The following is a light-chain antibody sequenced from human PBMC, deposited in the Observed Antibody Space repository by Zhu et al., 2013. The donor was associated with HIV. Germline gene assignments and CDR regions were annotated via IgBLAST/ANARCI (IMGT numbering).Light chain of an antibody. CDR3: QQYYYRWT. CDR2: GAS. V-gene: IGKV3-20*01. CDR1: QSVNSNF. Sequence: DIVLTQSPGTLSLSPGERATLSCRASQSVNSNFLAWYQQKRGQAPRLLIHGASTRATGIADRFSGSGSGTEFTLTINSLQSEDFAVYYCQQYYYRWTFGQGTKVEVK. J-gene: IGKJ1*01.